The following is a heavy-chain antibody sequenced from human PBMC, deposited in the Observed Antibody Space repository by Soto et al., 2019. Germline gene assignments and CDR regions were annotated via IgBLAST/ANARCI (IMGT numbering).Heavy chain of an antibody. CDR3: ARDHFHEAFDY. V-gene: IGHV4-59*01. CDR1: GGSISSYY. J-gene: IGHJ4*02. Sequence: SETLSLTCTVSGGSISSYYWSWIRQPPGKGLEWIGYIYYSGSTNYNPSLKSRVAISVDTSKNQFSLMLSSVTAADTAVYYCARDHFHEAFDYWGQGTLVTVSS. CDR2: IYYSGST.